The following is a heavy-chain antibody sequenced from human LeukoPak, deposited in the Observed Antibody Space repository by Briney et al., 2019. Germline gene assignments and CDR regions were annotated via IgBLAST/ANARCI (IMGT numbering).Heavy chain of an antibody. D-gene: IGHD1/OR15-1a*01. CDR1: GYTFTSYG. J-gene: IGHJ3*02. CDR3: ARDRRSGTWPDAFDI. CDR2: ISAYNGNT. V-gene: IGHV1-18*01. Sequence: ASVEVSCKASGYTFTSYGISWVRQAPGQGLEWMGWISAYNGNTNYAQKLQGRVTMTTDTSTSTAYMELWSLRSDDTAVYYCARDRRSGTWPDAFDIWGQGTMVTVSS.